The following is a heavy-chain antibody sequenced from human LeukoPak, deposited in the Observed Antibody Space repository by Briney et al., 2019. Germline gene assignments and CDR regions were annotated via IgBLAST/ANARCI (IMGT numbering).Heavy chain of an antibody. D-gene: IGHD3-22*01. J-gene: IGHJ4*02. V-gene: IGHV3-21*01. CDR1: VFPLSSYS. CDR3: ARDLYYDSSGQVDY. CDR2: ISSSSSYI. Sequence: PGGPLRLSCGASVFPLSSYSMNWLRQAPGKGVEWGPPISSSSSYIYYSGLVKGRFTISRDNAKDSLYLQMNSLRAEDTAVYYCARDLYYDSSGQVDYWGQGTLVTVSS.